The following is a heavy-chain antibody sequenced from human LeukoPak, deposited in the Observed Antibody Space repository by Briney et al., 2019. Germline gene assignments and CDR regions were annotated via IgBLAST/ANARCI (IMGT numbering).Heavy chain of an antibody. V-gene: IGHV4-59*01. CDR3: ARWTKQWLVRGSWFDP. J-gene: IGHJ5*02. Sequence: SETLSLTCSVSDVSINSSYWSWIRQPPGKGLEWIGYIYYSGSTNYNPSLKSRVTISVDTSKNQFSLKLSSVTAADTAVYYCARWTKQWLVRGSWFDPWGQGTLVTVSS. CDR2: IYYSGST. CDR1: DVSINSSY. D-gene: IGHD6-19*01.